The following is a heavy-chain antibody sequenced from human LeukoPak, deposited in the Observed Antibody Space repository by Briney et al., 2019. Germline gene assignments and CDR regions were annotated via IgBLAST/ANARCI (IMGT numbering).Heavy chain of an antibody. CDR1: GYTFTSYY. CDR3: AREIGPRQLHLWGSAFDY. Sequence: ASVKVSCKASGYTFTSYYMHWVRQAPGQGLEWMGIINPSGGSTTYAQKFQGRVTMTRDTSTSTVYMELSSLRSEDTAVYYCAREIGPRQLHLWGSAFDYWGQGTLVTVSS. V-gene: IGHV1-46*01. J-gene: IGHJ4*02. D-gene: IGHD5-24*01. CDR2: INPSGGST.